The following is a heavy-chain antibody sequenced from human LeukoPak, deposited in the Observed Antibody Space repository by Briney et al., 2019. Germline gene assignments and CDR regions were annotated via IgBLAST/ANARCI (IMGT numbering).Heavy chain of an antibody. V-gene: IGHV4-39*01. CDR3: ARHKDIVVVPAAPLGY. CDR1: GGSISSSSYY. J-gene: IGHJ4*02. CDR2: IYYSGST. D-gene: IGHD2-2*01. Sequence: SETLSLTCTVSGGSISSSSYYWGWIRQPPGKGLEWIGSIYYSGSTYYNPSLKSRVTIPVDTSKNQFSLKLSSVTAADTAVYYCARHKDIVVVPAAPLGYWGQGTLVTVSS.